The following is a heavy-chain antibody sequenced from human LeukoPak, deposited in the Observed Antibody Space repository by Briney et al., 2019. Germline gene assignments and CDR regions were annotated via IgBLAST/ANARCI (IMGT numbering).Heavy chain of an antibody. CDR1: GFTFSAYA. V-gene: IGHV3-23*05. Sequence: GGSLRLSCEASGFTFSAYAMTWVRQAPGKGLEWVSSIGSDNKPHYSESVKGRFAISRDNSKNTLFLQLNSLRAEDTALYYCAKAMTSVVTPGASWGQGTLVTVSS. D-gene: IGHD4-23*01. CDR3: AKAMTSVVTPGAS. J-gene: IGHJ5*02. CDR2: IGSDNKP.